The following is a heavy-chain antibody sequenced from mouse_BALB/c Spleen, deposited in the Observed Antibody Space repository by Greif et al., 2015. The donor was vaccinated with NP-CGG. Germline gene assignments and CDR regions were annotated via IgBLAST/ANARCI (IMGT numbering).Heavy chain of an antibody. CDR1: GDSITSGY. CDR3: ARWGYDAHYYAMDY. J-gene: IGHJ4*01. Sequence: EVHLVESGPSLVKPSQTLSLTCSVTGDSITSGYWNWIRKFPGNKLEYMGYISYSGSTYYNPSLKSRISITRDTSKNQYYLQLNSVTTEDTATYYCARWGYDAHYYAMDYWGQGTSVTVSS. D-gene: IGHD2-2*01. CDR2: ISYSGST. V-gene: IGHV3-8*02.